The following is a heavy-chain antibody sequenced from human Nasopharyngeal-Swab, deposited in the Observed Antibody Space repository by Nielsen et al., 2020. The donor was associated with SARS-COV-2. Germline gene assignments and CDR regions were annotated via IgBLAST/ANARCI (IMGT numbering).Heavy chain of an antibody. V-gene: IGHV3-23*01. Sequence: GGSLRLSCAASGFTFSSYEMSWVRQAPGKGLEWVSAISGSGGSTYYADSVKGRFTISRDNSKNTLYLQMNSLRAEDTAVYYCANSWYDYYYGMDVWGQGTTVTVSS. CDR3: ANSWYDYYYGMDV. J-gene: IGHJ6*02. D-gene: IGHD6-13*01. CDR1: GFTFSSYE. CDR2: ISGSGGST.